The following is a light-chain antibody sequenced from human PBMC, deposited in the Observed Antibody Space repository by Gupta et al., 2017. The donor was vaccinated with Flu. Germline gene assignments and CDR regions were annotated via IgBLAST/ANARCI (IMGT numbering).Light chain of an antibody. Sequence: DIQMTQSPYSVSASVGDRVTITCRASQDISRWLAWYQQKPGQAPKLLISAASNLQTGVPSRFSGSGSGTDFTLHITNLQADDVATYYCQEAGGFPRSWTFGQGTTV. V-gene: IGKV1-12*01. CDR3: QEAGGFPRSWT. J-gene: IGKJ1*01. CDR1: QDISRW. CDR2: AAS.